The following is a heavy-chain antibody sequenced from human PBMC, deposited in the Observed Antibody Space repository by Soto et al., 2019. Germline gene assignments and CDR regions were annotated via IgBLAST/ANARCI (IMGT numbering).Heavy chain of an antibody. V-gene: IGHV1-69*01. Sequence: QVQLVQSGAEVKKPGSSVKVSCKASGGTFSSYAISWVRQAPGQGLEWMGGIIPIFGTANYAQKFQGRVTITAEESTSTAYMELSSLRSEDTAVYYSEKCHVLRFLEWLSPYGMDVWCQVPTVTVSS. CDR2: IIPIFGTA. J-gene: IGHJ6*02. CDR3: EKCHVLRFLEWLSPYGMDV. D-gene: IGHD3-3*01. CDR1: GGTFSSYA.